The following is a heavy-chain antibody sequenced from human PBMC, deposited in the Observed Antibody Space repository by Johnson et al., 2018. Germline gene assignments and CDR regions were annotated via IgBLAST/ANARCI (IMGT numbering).Heavy chain of an antibody. D-gene: IGHD3-16*02. CDR2: ISYDGSNK. J-gene: IGHJ1*01. V-gene: IGHV3-30*18. CDR1: GFTFSSYG. Sequence: VQLVETGGGLIQPGGSLRLSCAASGFTFSSYGMHWVRQAPGKGLEWVAVISYDGSNKYYADSVKGRFTISRDNSKNTLYLQMNSLRAEDTAVYYCAKDKDSQGIVSRMYFQHWGQGTLVTVSS. CDR3: AKDKDSQGIVSRMYFQH.